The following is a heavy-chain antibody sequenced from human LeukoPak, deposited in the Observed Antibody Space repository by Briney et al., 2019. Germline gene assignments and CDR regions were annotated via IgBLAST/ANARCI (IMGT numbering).Heavy chain of an antibody. Sequence: SVKVSCKASGGTFSSYAISWVRQAPGQGLEWMGRIIPIFGTANYAQKFQGRVTITTDESTSTAYMELSSLRSEDTAVYYCARDSLLRGYSYGSFDYWGQGTLVTVSS. J-gene: IGHJ4*02. CDR2: IIPIFGTA. CDR3: ARDSLLRGYSYGSFDY. D-gene: IGHD5-18*01. CDR1: GGTFSSYA. V-gene: IGHV1-69*05.